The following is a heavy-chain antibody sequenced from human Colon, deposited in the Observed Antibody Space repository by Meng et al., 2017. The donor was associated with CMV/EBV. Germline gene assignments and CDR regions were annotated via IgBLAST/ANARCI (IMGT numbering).Heavy chain of an antibody. CDR1: GFTFSDYA. CDR2: ISGSGEGT. Sequence: EVQLLESGGGLVQPGGSFILCCSASGFTFSDYAMSWVRQAPGKGLEWLSAISGSGEGTYYADSVKGRFTISRDNSKNTLYLQMNSLRAEGTAIYYCADRYGRGGEKKGYWGHGPLVTVSS. CDR3: ADRYGRGGEKKGY. V-gene: IGHV3-23*01. J-gene: IGHJ4*01. D-gene: IGHD3-16*01.